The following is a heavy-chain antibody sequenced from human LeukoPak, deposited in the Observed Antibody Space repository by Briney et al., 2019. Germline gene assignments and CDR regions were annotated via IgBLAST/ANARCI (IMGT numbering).Heavy chain of an antibody. CDR1: GGSISSSNW. V-gene: IGHV4-4*02. CDR2: INHSGST. J-gene: IGHJ4*02. Sequence: PSETLSLTCGVSGGSISSSNWWSWVRQPPGKGLEWIGEINHSGSTNYNPSLKSRFTISLDTSKNQFSLKLSSVTAADTAVYYCARGSQWLDYWGQGTLVTVSS. D-gene: IGHD2-8*01. CDR3: ARGSQWLDY.